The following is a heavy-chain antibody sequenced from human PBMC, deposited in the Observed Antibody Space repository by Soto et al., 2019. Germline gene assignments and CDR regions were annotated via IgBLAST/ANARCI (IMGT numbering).Heavy chain of an antibody. CDR3: ARDVRGMQRPYYYGMDG. V-gene: IGHV1-69*13. Sequence: GASVKVSCKASGGTFSSYAISWVRQAPGQGLEWMGGIIPIFGTANYAQKFQGRVTITADESTSTAYMELSSLRSEDTAVYYCARDVRGMQRPYYYGMDGWGQGTTVTVSS. CDR1: GGTFSSYA. D-gene: IGHD3-16*01. J-gene: IGHJ6*02. CDR2: IIPIFGTA.